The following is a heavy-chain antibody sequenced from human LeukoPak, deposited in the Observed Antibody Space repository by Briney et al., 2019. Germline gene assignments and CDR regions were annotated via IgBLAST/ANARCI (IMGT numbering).Heavy chain of an antibody. J-gene: IGHJ4*02. CDR1: GFTVSSNY. V-gene: IGHV3-66*01. CDR3: ARDRGVPAAIDY. D-gene: IGHD2-2*02. CDR2: IYSGGST. Sequence: GGSLRLSCAASGFTVSSNYMSWVRQAPGKGLEWVSVIYSGGSTYYADSVKGGFTISRDNSKNTLYLQMNSLRAEDTAVYYCARDRGVPAAIDYWGQGTLVTVSS.